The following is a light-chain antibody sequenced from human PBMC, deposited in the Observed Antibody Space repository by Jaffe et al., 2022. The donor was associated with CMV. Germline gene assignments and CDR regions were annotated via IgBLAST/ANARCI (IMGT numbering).Light chain of an antibody. Sequence: DIQMTQSPSSLSAFVGDRVTITCRASQTTTTYLNWYQQRPGKAPKLLIYATSTLQSGVPSRFSGSGSGTEFTLTISSLQPEDSATYYCQQSYNMPLTFGPGTKVHIK. CDR3: QQSYNMPLT. CDR2: ATS. V-gene: IGKV1-39*01. J-gene: IGKJ3*01. CDR1: QTTTTY.